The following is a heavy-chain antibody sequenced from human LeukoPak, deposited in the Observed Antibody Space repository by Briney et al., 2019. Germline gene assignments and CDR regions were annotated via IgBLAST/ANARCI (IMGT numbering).Heavy chain of an antibody. CDR3: ARPYSSGVRVDY. D-gene: IGHD6-19*01. CDR1: GGSISSSNYY. CDR2: IYYSGST. Sequence: PSETLSLTCTVSGGSISSSNYYWGWIRQPPGKGLEWIGSIYYSGSTYYNPSLKSRVTISVDTSKNQFSLKLSSVTAADTAVYYCARPYSSGVRVDYWGQGTLVTVSS. J-gene: IGHJ4*02. V-gene: IGHV4-39*01.